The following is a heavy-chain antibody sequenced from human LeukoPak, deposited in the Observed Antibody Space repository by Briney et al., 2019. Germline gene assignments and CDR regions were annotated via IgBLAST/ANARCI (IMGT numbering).Heavy chain of an antibody. V-gene: IGHV4-59*01. CDR1: GGSISSYY. CDR3: ARGLRSYDSSGYYYGWYFDL. CDR2: IYYSGST. J-gene: IGHJ2*01. D-gene: IGHD3-22*01. Sequence: SETLSLTCTVSGGSISSYYWSWIRQPPGKGLEWIGYIYYSGSTNYNPSLKSRVTISVDTSKNQFSLKLSSVTAADTAVYYCARGLRSYDSSGYYYGWYFDLWGHGTLVTVSS.